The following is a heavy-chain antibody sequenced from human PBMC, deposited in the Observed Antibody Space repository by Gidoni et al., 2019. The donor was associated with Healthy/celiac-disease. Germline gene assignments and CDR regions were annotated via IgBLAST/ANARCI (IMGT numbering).Heavy chain of an antibody. V-gene: IGHV1-69*01. Sequence: QVTPVQSGAEVTKPGSSVKVSCKASGRTFSSYAISWVRKAPGQGLEWMGGIIPIFGTANYAQKVQGRGTITADESTSTAYMELSSMRSEDTDVYYCSSGSKADYWGQGTLVTVSS. CDR3: SSGSKADY. CDR1: GRTFSSYA. D-gene: IGHD3-10*01. CDR2: IIPIFGTA. J-gene: IGHJ4*02.